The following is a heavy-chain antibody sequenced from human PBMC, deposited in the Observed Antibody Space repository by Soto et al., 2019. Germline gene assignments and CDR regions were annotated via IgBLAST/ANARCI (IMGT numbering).Heavy chain of an antibody. CDR2: IIPIFGTA. CDR3: ARDSPYYGPGSPEGYFDT. J-gene: IGHJ4*02. D-gene: IGHD3-10*01. Sequence: QVQLVQSGAEVKKPGSSVKVSCKASAGTFSSYAISWVRQAPGQGLEWMGGIIPIFGTANYAQKFQGRVTMTADEATSTAYMELRSLRSEDTAVYYCARDSPYYGPGSPEGYFDTWGQGPLVTVSS. CDR1: AGTFSSYA. V-gene: IGHV1-69*01.